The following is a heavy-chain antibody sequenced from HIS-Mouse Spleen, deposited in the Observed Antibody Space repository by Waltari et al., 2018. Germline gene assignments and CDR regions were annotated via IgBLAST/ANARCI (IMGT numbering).Heavy chain of an antibody. CDR3: ARGGVGATAFDI. D-gene: IGHD1-26*01. CDR1: GGSFSGYY. J-gene: IGHJ3*02. Sequence: QVQLQQWGAGLLKPSETLSLTCAVYGGSFSGYYWSWIRQPPGKGLEWIGEINHSGSTNSNPSLKSRVTISVDTSKNQFSLKLSSVTAADTAVYYCARGGVGATAFDIWGQGTMVTVSS. V-gene: IGHV4-34*01. CDR2: INHSGST.